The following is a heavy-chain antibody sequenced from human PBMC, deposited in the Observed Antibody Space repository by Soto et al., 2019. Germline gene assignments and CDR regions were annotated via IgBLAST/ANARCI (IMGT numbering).Heavy chain of an antibody. Sequence: QITLKESGPTLVKPTQTLTLTCTVSGYSLSISGVGVGWIRQPPGKALEWVGIIYWDDEKHYSPSLKTRLTITQDPSKTPVVLTMADMDPVDTATYYCAHRGPKGAGAFDIWGQGTMVTVSS. J-gene: IGHJ3*02. V-gene: IGHV2-5*02. D-gene: IGHD6-13*01. CDR1: GYSLSISGVG. CDR2: IYWDDEK. CDR3: AHRGPKGAGAFDI.